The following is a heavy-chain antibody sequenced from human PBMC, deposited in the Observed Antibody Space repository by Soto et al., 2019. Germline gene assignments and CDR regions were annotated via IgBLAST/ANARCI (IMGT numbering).Heavy chain of an antibody. CDR1: GGYFSGYY. CDR3: ARVRDWFDP. J-gene: IGHJ5*02. CDR2: IDHSGYT. Sequence: SETLSLTCAVYGGYFSGYYWNWIRQPPGKGLEWIGEIDHSGYTNYNPSLKSRVTISVDPSKNQFSLRLTSVTAADTAVYYCARVRDWFDPWGQGTLVTVSS. V-gene: IGHV4-34*01. D-gene: IGHD3-3*01.